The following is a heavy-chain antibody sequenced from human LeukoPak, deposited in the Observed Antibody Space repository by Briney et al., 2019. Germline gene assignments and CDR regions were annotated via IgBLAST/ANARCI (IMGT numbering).Heavy chain of an antibody. Sequence: SETLSLTCTVSSGSMSRYYWSWIRQPPGKGLEWIGYMYYSGSTKYNPSLKSRVTISVDTSKNQFSLKLNSVTAADTAVYYCARSSTGSYFDYWGQGTLVTVSS. CDR1: SGSMSRYY. V-gene: IGHV4-59*01. CDR3: ARSSTGSYFDY. CDR2: MYYSGST. J-gene: IGHJ4*02. D-gene: IGHD3-3*02.